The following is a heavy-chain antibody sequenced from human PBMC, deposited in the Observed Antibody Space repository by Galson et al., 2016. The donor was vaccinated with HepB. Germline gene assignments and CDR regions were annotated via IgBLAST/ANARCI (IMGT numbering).Heavy chain of an antibody. Sequence: SLRLSCAASGFTFSSYNLNWVRQAPGKGLEWVSSISRGSAYIYYADSVKGRFTISRDNAKNSLYLQMDSLRGEDTALYYCALINGGCYFGLDYWGQGTLVTVSS. CDR2: ISRGSAYI. V-gene: IGHV3-21*01. J-gene: IGHJ4*02. CDR3: ALINGGCYFGLDY. D-gene: IGHD1-26*01. CDR1: GFTFSSYN.